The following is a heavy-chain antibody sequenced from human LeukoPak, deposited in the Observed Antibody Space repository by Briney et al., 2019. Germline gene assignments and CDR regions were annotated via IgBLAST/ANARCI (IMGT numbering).Heavy chain of an antibody. J-gene: IGHJ3*02. CDR1: GFTFSSYA. V-gene: IGHV3-23*01. CDR2: ISGSGGST. CDR3: TTSLTTVNAFDI. Sequence: GGSLRLSCAASGFTFSSYAMSWVRQAPGKGLEWVSAISGSGGSTYYADSVKGRFTISRDNSKNTLYLQMNSLRAEDTAMYYCTTSLTTVNAFDIWGQGTMVTVSS. D-gene: IGHD4-17*01.